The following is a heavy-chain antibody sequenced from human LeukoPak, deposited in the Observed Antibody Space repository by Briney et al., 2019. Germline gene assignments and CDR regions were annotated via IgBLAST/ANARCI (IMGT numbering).Heavy chain of an antibody. CDR1: GYTFTSYG. D-gene: IGHD1-26*01. Sequence: ASVKVSCKASGYTFTSYGISWVRQAPGQGLEWMGWINPNSGGTNYAQKFQGRVTMTRDTSISTAYMELSRLRSDDTAVYYCARVVGATTGHFDYWGQGTLVTVSS. V-gene: IGHV1-2*02. CDR3: ARVVGATTGHFDY. CDR2: INPNSGGT. J-gene: IGHJ4*02.